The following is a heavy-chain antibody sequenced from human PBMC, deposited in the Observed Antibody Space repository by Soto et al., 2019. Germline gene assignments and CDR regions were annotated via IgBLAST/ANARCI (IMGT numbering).Heavy chain of an antibody. Sequence: PGGSLRLSCAASGFTFSSYAMSWVRQAPGKGLEWVSAISGSGDSTYYADSVKGRFAISRDNSKNTLYLQMNSLRAEDTAVYYCAKDTYFDYSDPSAYYPWYYYGLDVWGQGTTVTVSS. CDR3: AKDTYFDYSDPSAYYPWYYYGLDV. V-gene: IGHV3-23*01. CDR2: ISGSGDST. CDR1: GFTFSSYA. J-gene: IGHJ6*02. D-gene: IGHD3-22*01.